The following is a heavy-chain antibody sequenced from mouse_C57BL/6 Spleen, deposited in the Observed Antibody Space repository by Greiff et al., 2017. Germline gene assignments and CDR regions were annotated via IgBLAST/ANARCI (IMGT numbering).Heavy chain of an antibody. CDR3: ASLTGAWFAY. Sequence: EVKLQQSGPELVKPGASVKISCKASGYTFTDYYMNWVKQSHGKSLEWIGDINPNNVGTSYNKKLKGKATLTVDKSSSPASMELRSLTSEDSAVYYCASLTGAWFAYWGQGTLVTVSA. V-gene: IGHV1-26*01. CDR1: GYTFTDYY. J-gene: IGHJ3*01. CDR2: INPNNVGT. D-gene: IGHD4-1*01.